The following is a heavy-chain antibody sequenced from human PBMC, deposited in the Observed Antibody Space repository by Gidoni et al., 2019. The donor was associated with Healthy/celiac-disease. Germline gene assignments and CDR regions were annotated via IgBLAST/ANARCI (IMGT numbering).Heavy chain of an antibody. D-gene: IGHD5-18*01. CDR2: INHSGST. CDR1: GGSFSGYY. J-gene: IGHJ2*01. CDR3: ARVDTAMVENWYFDL. V-gene: IGHV4-34*01. Sequence: QLQLQQWGAGLLKPSETLSLTCAVYGGSFSGYYWGWIRQHPGKGLEWIREINHSGSTNYTPSVKSRVTISVDTSKNQFSLKLSSVTAADTAVYYCARVDTAMVENWYFDLWGRGTLVTVSS.